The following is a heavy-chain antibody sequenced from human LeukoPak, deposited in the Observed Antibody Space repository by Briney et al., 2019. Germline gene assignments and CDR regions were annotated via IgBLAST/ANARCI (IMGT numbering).Heavy chain of an antibody. J-gene: IGHJ4*02. Sequence: SETLSLTCAVSGYSISSGYYWGWIRQPPGKGLEWIGNIYHSGNTYYNPSLKSRVTISVDTSKNQFSPKLSSVTAADTALYYCARRIVGATFDYWGQGTLVTVSS. CDR3: ARRIVGATFDY. CDR1: GYSISSGYY. D-gene: IGHD1-26*01. CDR2: IYHSGNT. V-gene: IGHV4-38-2*01.